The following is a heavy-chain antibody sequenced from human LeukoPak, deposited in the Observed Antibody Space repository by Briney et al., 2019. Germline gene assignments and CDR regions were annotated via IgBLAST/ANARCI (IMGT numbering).Heavy chain of an antibody. CDR2: IRYDGSNK. V-gene: IGHV3-30*02. CDR1: GFTFRNYG. J-gene: IGHJ6*03. Sequence: GGSLRLSCGTSGFTFRNYGMHWVRQAPGKGLEWVAFIRYDGSNKYYADSVKGRFTISRDSSKNTLYLQMNSLRAEDTAVYYCAKFGSRLRSYYYYMDVWGKGTTVTISS. CDR3: AKFGSRLRSYYYYMDV. D-gene: IGHD3-10*01.